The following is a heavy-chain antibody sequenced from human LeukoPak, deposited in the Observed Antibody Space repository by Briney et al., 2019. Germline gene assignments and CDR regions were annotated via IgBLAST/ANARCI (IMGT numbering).Heavy chain of an antibody. CDR2: ISGSGGTT. CDR3: AKGDDSGGYFFLSHLDS. Sequence: GGSLRLSCAASGFTFSSYAMSWVRQAPGKGLEWVSVISGSGGTTYYADSVKGRFTISRDNSKNTLYLQMNSLRAEDTAVYYCAKGDDSGGYFFLSHLDSWGQGTLVTVSS. CDR1: GFTFSSYA. J-gene: IGHJ4*02. D-gene: IGHD3-22*01. V-gene: IGHV3-23*01.